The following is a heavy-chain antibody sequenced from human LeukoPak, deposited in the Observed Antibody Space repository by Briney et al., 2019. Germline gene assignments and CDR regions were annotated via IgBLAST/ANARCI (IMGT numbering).Heavy chain of an antibody. D-gene: IGHD6-13*01. CDR1: GFTFSSYA. J-gene: IGHJ4*02. Sequence: PGGSLRLSCAASGFTFSSYAMSWARQAPGKGLEWVANIRQDGDTKYYVDSVKGRFTISRDNAMNSLYLQTNSLRAEDTAIYYCARSLPYGTTWYGRSDFWGQGTLVTVSS. CDR3: ARSLPYGTTWYGRSDF. CDR2: IRQDGDTK. V-gene: IGHV3-7*03.